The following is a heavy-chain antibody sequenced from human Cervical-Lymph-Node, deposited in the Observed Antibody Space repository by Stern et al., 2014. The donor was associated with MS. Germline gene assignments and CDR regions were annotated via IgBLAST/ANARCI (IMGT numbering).Heavy chain of an antibody. D-gene: IGHD1-26*01. V-gene: IGHV1-8*01. J-gene: IGHJ4*02. Sequence: QVQLVESGAEVKKPGDSVKVSCKASGYTFTSYDITWVRQGTGQGIEWMGWMNPYSGNAVYAQKFQGRVTMTRDPSTSTAYLELTSLRSEDTAVFYCARGRELLSLDYWGQGTLVTVSS. CDR3: ARGRELLSLDY. CDR2: MNPYSGNA. CDR1: GYTFTSYD.